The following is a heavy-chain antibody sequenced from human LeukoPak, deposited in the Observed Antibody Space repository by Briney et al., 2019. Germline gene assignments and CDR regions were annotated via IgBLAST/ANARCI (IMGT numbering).Heavy chain of an antibody. CDR1: GGSISSGSYY. CDR3: ARDTAAYCSGGSCYYPDY. V-gene: IGHV4-61*02. CDR2: IYTSGST. J-gene: IGHJ4*02. Sequence: SQTLSLTCTVSGGSISSGSYYWSWIRQPAGKGPEWIGRIYTSGSTNYNPSLKSRVTISVDTSKNQFSLKLSSVTAADTAVYYCARDTAAYCSGGSCYYPDYWGQGTLVTVSS. D-gene: IGHD2-15*01.